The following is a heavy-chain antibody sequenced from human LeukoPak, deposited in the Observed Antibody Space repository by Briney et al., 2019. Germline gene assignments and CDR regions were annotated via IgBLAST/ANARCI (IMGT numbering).Heavy chain of an antibody. V-gene: IGHV4-59*01. CDR1: GGSISSYY. CDR2: IYYSGST. J-gene: IGHJ6*03. D-gene: IGHD2-2*01. Sequence: SETLSLTCTVSGGSISSYYWSWIRQPPGKGLEWIGYIYYSGSTNYNPSPKSRVTISVDTSKNQFSLKLSSVTAADTAVYYCARTAQLATQYYYYMDVWGKGTTVTVSS. CDR3: ARTAQLATQYYYYMDV.